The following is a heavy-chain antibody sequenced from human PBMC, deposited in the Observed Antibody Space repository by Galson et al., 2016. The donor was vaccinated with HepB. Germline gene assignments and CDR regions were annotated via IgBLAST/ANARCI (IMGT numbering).Heavy chain of an antibody. Sequence: SMRPSCAASGFTVSSTYMRWVRKAPGKRLDWISVIYSGGRTYYADSVKGRFTISRDKSKNTLYLQMHSLRAEDTAVYYCARVMSVSDAFDIWGQGTMVTVSS. D-gene: IGHD4-11*01. CDR2: IYSGGRT. CDR3: ARVMSVSDAFDI. V-gene: IGHV3-66*01. J-gene: IGHJ3*02. CDR1: GFTVSSTY.